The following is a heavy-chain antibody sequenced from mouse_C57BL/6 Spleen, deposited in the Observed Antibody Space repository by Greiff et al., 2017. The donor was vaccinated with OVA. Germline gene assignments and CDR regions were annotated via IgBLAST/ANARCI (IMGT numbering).Heavy chain of an antibody. D-gene: IGHD2-2*01. V-gene: IGHV1-81*01. Sequence: VQLQQSGAELARPGASVKLSCKASGYTFTSYGISWVKQRTGQGLEWIGEIYPRSGNTYYNEKFKGKATLTADKSSSTAYMELRSLTSEDSAVYFCARFGVTTRAMDYWGQGTSVTVSS. J-gene: IGHJ4*01. CDR2: IYPRSGNT. CDR3: ARFGVTTRAMDY. CDR1: GYTFTSYG.